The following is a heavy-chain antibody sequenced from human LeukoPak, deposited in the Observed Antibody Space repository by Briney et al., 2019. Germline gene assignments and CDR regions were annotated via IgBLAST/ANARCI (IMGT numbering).Heavy chain of an antibody. V-gene: IGHV3-23*01. J-gene: IGHJ4*02. CDR2: ISGSGGNT. CDR3: AKLAVRSSYGGVDY. Sequence: PGGSLRLSCEASEFTFSSYWMHWVRQAPGKGLEWVSAISGSGGNTYYAESVKGRFTISRDNSKNTLYLQMNSLRAEDTAVYYCAKLAVRSSYGGVDYWGQGTLVTVSS. CDR1: EFTFSSYW. D-gene: IGHD5-18*01.